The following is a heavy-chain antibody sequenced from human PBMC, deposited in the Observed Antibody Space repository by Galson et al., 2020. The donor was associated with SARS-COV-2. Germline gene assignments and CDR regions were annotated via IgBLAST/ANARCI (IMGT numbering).Heavy chain of an antibody. CDR1: GFTFSSYD. D-gene: IGHD2-2*01. CDR3: ARGAQSSSTSWGYYYYYYMDV. Sequence: GGSLRLSCAASGFTFSSYDMHWVRQATGKGLEWVSAIGTAGVTYYPGSVKGRFTISRENAKNSLYLQMNSLRAGDTAVYYCARGAQSSSTSWGYYYYYYMDVWGKGTTVTVSS. V-gene: IGHV3-13*01. J-gene: IGHJ6*03. CDR2: IGTAGVT.